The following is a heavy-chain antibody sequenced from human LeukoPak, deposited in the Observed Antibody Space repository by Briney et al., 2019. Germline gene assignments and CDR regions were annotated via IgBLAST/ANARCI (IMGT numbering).Heavy chain of an antibody. CDR1: GFTFSDYD. V-gene: IGHV3-48*01. CDR2: ISTSSSTI. CDR3: ARGPPLFDP. J-gene: IGHJ5*02. Sequence: PGGSLRVSCVASGFTFSDYDMNWVRQAPGKGLEWVSYISTSSSTIYYVDSVKGRFTISRDNAKNSLYLQMNSLRAEDTAVYYCARGPPLFDPWGQGTLVTVSS.